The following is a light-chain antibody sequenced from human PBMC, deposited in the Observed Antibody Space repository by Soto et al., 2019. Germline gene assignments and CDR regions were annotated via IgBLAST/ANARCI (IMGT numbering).Light chain of an antibody. Sequence: EIVMTQSPATLSVSPGDRVTLSCRASQSVSSDLAWYQHKPGQPPRLLIYGASTRATGIPDTFSGSGSGTEFTLTISSLPSEDSAVYYCQQYFDWRTFGQGTRVEVK. CDR2: GAS. CDR3: QQYFDWRT. V-gene: IGKV3-15*01. CDR1: QSVSSD. J-gene: IGKJ1*01.